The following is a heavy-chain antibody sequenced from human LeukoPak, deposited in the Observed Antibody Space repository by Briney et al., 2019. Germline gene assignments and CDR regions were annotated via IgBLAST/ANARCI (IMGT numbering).Heavy chain of an antibody. Sequence: SETLSLTCTVSGGSISSSSYYWGWIRQPPGKGLEWIVSIYYSGSTYYNPSLKSRVTISVDTSKNQFSLKLSSVTAADTAVYYCARAPPSIAAQSWFDPWGQGTLVTVSS. CDR3: ARAPPSIAAQSWFDP. V-gene: IGHV4-39*07. J-gene: IGHJ5*02. CDR2: IYYSGST. D-gene: IGHD6-6*01. CDR1: GGSISSSSYY.